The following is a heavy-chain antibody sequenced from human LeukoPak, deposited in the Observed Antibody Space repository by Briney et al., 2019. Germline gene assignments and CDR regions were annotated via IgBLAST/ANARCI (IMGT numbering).Heavy chain of an antibody. D-gene: IGHD4-23*01. CDR1: GGSISSTSYY. CDR2: IYYSGST. Sequence: SETLSLTCTVSGGSISSTSYYWGWIRQPPGKGLEWIGSIYYSGSTYYNPSLKSRVTMSVDTSKNQFSLKLSSVTAADTAVYYCARPYGGNSNFDYWGQGALVTVSS. CDR3: ARPYGGNSNFDY. J-gene: IGHJ4*02. V-gene: IGHV4-39*01.